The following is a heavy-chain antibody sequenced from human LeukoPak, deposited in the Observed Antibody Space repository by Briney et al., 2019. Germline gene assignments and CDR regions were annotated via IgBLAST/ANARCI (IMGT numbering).Heavy chain of an antibody. CDR3: AKVVRWFGEFHEYYFDY. V-gene: IGHV3-23*01. Sequence: PGGSLRLSCAASGFTFSSYAMSWVRQAPGKGLEWVSAISGSGGSTYHADSVKGRFTISRDNSKNTLYLQMNSLRAEDTAVYYCAKVVRWFGEFHEYYFDYWGQGTLVTVSS. D-gene: IGHD3-10*01. J-gene: IGHJ4*02. CDR1: GFTFSSYA. CDR2: ISGSGGST.